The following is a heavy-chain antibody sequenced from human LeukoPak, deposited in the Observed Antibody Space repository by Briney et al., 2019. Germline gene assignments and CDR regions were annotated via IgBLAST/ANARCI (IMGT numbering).Heavy chain of an antibody. CDR1: GFTFSNAW. V-gene: IGHV3-15*01. D-gene: IGHD2-2*01. CDR2: IKSKTDGGTT. Sequence: PGGSLRLSCAATGFTFSNAWMSWVRQAPGKGLEWVGRIKSKTDGGTTDYAAPVKGRFTISRDDSKNTLYLQMNSLKTEDTAVYYCTTGAEGPYQPTYAFDIWGQGTMVTVSS. CDR3: TTGAEGPYQPTYAFDI. J-gene: IGHJ3*02.